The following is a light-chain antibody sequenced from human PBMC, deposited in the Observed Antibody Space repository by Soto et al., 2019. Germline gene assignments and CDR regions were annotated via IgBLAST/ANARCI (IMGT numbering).Light chain of an antibody. V-gene: IGKV3-20*01. J-gene: IGKJ1*01. CDR1: QSVSSSF. CDR3: QQYGSSRWT. CDR2: GKS. Sequence: EIVLTQSPGTLSLSPGETATLSGRASQSVSSSFLAWYQEKPGQAPRLLIYGKSRRAPGIKDRFSGSGSGTDFTLTISSLQPEDLAVYYCQQYGSSRWTFGQGTKVDI.